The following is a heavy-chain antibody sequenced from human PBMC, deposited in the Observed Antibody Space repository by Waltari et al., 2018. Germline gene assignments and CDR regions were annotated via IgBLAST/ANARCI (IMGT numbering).Heavy chain of an antibody. Sequence: QVQLQESGPGLVKPSETLSLTCTVPGGSISSHSWSWIRQPPGKGLEWIGYIYYSGSTNYNPSLKSRVTISVDTSKNHFSLKLSSVTAADTAVYYCARRVAVAGGWFDPWGQGTLVTVSS. J-gene: IGHJ5*02. CDR2: IYYSGST. CDR3: ARRVAVAGGWFDP. D-gene: IGHD6-19*01. V-gene: IGHV4-59*11. CDR1: GGSISSHS.